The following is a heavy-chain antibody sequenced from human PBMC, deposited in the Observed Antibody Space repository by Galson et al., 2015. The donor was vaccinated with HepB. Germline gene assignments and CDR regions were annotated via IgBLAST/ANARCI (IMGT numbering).Heavy chain of an antibody. V-gene: IGHV3-7*03. CDR1: GFTFSSHW. CDR3: LGGDRSST. CDR2: INPDGSQR. J-gene: IGHJ4*02. Sequence: SLRLSCAASGFTFSSHWMNWTRQAPGKGLEWVANINPDGSQRNFVDSVKGRFTISRDNAQNSLFLQMDSLRGDDTAVYYCLGGDRSSTWGQGTRVTVSS. D-gene: IGHD6-6*01.